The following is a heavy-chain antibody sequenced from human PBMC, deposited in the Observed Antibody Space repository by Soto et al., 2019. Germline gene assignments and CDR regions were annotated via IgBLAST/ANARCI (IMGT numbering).Heavy chain of an antibody. J-gene: IGHJ3*02. Sequence: NPSETLSLTCTVSGGSISSGGYYWSWIRQHPGKGLEWIAYIYYSGSTSYNPSLKSRVSISLDTSKNQFSLKLSSVTAADTAVYYCARTYDGSGPNSGGYGFDIWGQGTMVTVSS. V-gene: IGHV4-61*08. D-gene: IGHD3-22*01. CDR2: IYYSGST. CDR3: ARTYDGSGPNSGGYGFDI. CDR1: GGSISSGGYY.